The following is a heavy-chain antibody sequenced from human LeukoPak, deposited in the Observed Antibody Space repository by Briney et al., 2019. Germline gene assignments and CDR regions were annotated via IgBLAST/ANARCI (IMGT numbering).Heavy chain of an antibody. CDR3: ARVGGYGDYTASQYYFDY. Sequence: PSQTLSLTCTVSGGSISSGGYYWSWIRQHPGKGLEWIGYIYYSGSTYYNPSLKSRVTISVDTSKNQFSLKLSSLTAADTAVYYCARVGGYGDYTASQYYFDYWGQGTLVTVSS. V-gene: IGHV4-31*03. CDR2: IYYSGST. D-gene: IGHD4-17*01. J-gene: IGHJ4*02. CDR1: GGSISSGGYY.